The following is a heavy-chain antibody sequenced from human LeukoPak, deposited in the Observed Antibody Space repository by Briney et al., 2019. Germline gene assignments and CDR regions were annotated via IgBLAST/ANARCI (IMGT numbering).Heavy chain of an antibody. CDR2: ISSSSSYI. D-gene: IGHD3-9*01. Sequence: PGRSPRLSCAASGFIFSSYNMNWVRQAPGKGLEWVPSISSSSSYIYYAYSLKGRFTNSRDNAKNSLFLQMNSLRAEDTAVYYCATNLNSWCDPWGQGTLVTVSS. J-gene: IGHJ5*02. CDR3: ATNLNSWCDP. CDR1: GFIFSSYN. V-gene: IGHV3-21*01.